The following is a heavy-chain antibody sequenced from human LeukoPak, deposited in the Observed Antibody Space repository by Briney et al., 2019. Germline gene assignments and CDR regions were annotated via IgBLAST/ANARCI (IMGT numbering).Heavy chain of an antibody. Sequence: GGSLRLSCAASGFTFSSYGMNWVRQAPGKGLEWVSSISSSSNYIYYADSVKGRFTISRDNAKNSLYLQMNSLRAEDTAVYYCARDSGGYYDSNGSDYWGQGTLVTVSS. V-gene: IGHV3-21*01. J-gene: IGHJ4*02. CDR3: ARDSGGYYDSNGSDY. CDR1: GFTFSSYG. D-gene: IGHD3-22*01. CDR2: ISSSSNYI.